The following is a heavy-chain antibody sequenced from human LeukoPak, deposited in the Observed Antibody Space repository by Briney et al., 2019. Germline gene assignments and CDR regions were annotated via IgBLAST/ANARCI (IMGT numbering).Heavy chain of an antibody. V-gene: IGHV4-34*01. J-gene: IGHJ6*02. CDR2: TNHSGST. D-gene: IGHD6-13*01. CDR3: ARKYSSSRHRRYYGMDV. Sequence: PSETLSLTCAVYGGSFSGYYWSWIRQPPGKGLEWIGETNHSGSTNYNPSLKSRVTISVDTSKNQFSLKLSSVTAADTAVYYCARKYSSSRHRRYYGMDVWGQGTTVTVSS. CDR1: GGSFSGYY.